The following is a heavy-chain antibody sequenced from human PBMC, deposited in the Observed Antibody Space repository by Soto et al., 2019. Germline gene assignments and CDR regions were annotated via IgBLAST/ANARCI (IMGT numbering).Heavy chain of an antibody. CDR1: EFTFRNYP. D-gene: IGHD1-7*01. J-gene: IGHJ4*02. CDR3: AREIPTTGAHVDY. CDR2: ISHDGSKR. V-gene: IGHV3-23*01. Sequence: EVQLLDSGGGLVQPGGSLRLSCVASEFTFRNYPMPWVRQTPGEGLDWVATISHDGSKRYHADSVKGRFTISRDNSKNTLYLQMNSLSVEDTAIYYCAREIPTTGAHVDYWGQGTLVTASS.